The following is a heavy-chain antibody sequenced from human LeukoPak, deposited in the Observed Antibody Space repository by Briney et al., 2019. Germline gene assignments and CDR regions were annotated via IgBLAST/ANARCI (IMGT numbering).Heavy chain of an antibody. J-gene: IGHJ3*02. V-gene: IGHV3-23*01. CDR2: ISPDKT. CDR1: GFSFSTNP. D-gene: IGHD3-3*02. CDR3: VKEHVDRAFTRSFEI. Sequence: GGSLRLSCAASGFSFSTNPMSWVRQAPGKGLEWVSAISPDKTYYAYSVKGRLTISRDNYKNTVDLHMNSPRAEDTAIYYCVKEHVDRAFTRSFEIWGQGIVVTVSS.